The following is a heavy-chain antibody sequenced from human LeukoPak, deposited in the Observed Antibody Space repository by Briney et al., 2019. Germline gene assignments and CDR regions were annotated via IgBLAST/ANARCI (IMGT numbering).Heavy chain of an antibody. CDR1: GGTFSSYA. V-gene: IGHV1-2*04. D-gene: IGHD6-6*01. Sequence: ASVKVSCKASGGTFSSYAISWVRQAPGQGLEWMGWINPNSGGTNYAQKFQGWVTMTRDTSISTAYMELSRLRSDDTAVYYCARDGYSSSPEDYYYYGMDVWGQGTTVTVSS. J-gene: IGHJ6*02. CDR2: INPNSGGT. CDR3: ARDGYSSSPEDYYYYGMDV.